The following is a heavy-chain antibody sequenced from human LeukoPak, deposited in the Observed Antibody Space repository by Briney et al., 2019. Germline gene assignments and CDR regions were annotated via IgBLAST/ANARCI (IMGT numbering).Heavy chain of an antibody. CDR2: LYAGGSI. CDR1: VISNS. D-gene: IGHD1-14*01. Sequence: PGGSLRLSCAASVISNSMSWVRQAPGKGLEWVSILYAGGSIYYADSVRGRFIISRDNSKNAVYLQMNSLRVEDTGVYYCTSKTYNQPNYWGQGTPVTVSS. CDR3: TSKTYNQPNY. V-gene: IGHV3-66*01. J-gene: IGHJ1*01.